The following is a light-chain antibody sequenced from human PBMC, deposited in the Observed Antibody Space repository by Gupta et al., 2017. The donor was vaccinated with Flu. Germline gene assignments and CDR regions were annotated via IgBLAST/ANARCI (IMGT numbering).Light chain of an antibody. CDR3: QQSDNSHPHS. V-gene: IGKV1-39*01. J-gene: IGKJ2*03. CDR1: QSISKY. Sequence: DIQMTQSPSSLSASVGDRVTISCRASQSISKYLSWYQQRPGRAPKLLTYAASTLQSGVPSRLSGIAFGKDFTLTINSPQPELFTIYVIQQSDNSHPHSFGQGT. CDR2: AAS.